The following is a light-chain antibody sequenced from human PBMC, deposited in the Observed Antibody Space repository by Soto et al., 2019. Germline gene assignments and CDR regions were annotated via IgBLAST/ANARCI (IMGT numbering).Light chain of an antibody. J-gene: IGKJ1*01. Sequence: EIVMTQSPATLSVSPGERATLSCRASQSVSSNLACYQQKPGQAPRLLIYGVSSRATGIPDRFSGSGSGTDFTLTISGLEPEDFAVYYCQQRSNWPPTFGQGTKVDIK. CDR3: QQRSNWPPT. CDR2: GVS. CDR1: QSVSSN. V-gene: IGKV3D-20*02.